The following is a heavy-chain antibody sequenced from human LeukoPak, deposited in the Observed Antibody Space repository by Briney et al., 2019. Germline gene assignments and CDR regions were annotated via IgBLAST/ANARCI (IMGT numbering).Heavy chain of an antibody. CDR1: GGSISSYY. J-gene: IGHJ6*03. V-gene: IGHV4-59*01. Sequence: SETLSLTCTVSGGSISSYYWSWIRQPPGKGLEWIGYIYYSGSTNYNPSLKSRVTISVDTSKNQFSLKLSSVTAADTAVYYCAKGGGTTLRYYYYMDVWGKGTTVTVSS. CDR2: IYYSGST. CDR3: AKGGGTTLRYYYYMDV. D-gene: IGHD1-7*01.